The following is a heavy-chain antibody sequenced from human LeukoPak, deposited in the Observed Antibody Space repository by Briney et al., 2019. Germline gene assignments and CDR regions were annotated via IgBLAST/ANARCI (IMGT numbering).Heavy chain of an antibody. CDR3: ARVRSLYYMDV. Sequence: GGSLRLSCAASGFTFSSYSMNWVRQAPGKGLDWVSSISSSSSYIYYADSVKGRFTISRDNAKNSLYLQMNSLRAEDTAVYYCARVRSLYYMDVWGKGTSVTVTS. CDR1: GFTFSSYS. J-gene: IGHJ6*03. V-gene: IGHV3-21*01. CDR2: ISSSSSYI.